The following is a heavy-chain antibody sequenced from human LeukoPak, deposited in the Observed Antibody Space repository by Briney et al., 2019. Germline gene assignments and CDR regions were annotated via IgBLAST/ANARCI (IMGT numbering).Heavy chain of an antibody. V-gene: IGHV4-4*07. CDR2: IYASGST. Sequence: PSETLSLTFSVSGGSISGFSWTWVRQPAGRGLEWIGHIYASGSTNYNPSLKGRVTISLDESKNQFSLMLSSVTDADTAVYYCAREVERINYIDVWGKGTTVTVSS. CDR3: AREVERINYIDV. J-gene: IGHJ6*03. CDR1: GGSISGFS. D-gene: IGHD2-15*01.